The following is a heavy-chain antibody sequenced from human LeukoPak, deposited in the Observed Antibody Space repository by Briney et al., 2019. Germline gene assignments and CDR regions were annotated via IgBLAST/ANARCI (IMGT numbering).Heavy chain of an antibody. CDR3: ARISPYRGGDCYFDY. D-gene: IGHD2-21*02. J-gene: IGHJ4*02. CDR1: GGTFSSYA. Sequence: GASVKVSCKASGGTFSSYAISWVRQAPGQGLEWMGRIIPIFGTANYAQKFQGRVTITTDESTSTAYMELSSLRSEDTAVYYCARISPYRGGDCYFDYWGQGTLVTVSS. CDR2: IIPIFGTA. V-gene: IGHV1-69*05.